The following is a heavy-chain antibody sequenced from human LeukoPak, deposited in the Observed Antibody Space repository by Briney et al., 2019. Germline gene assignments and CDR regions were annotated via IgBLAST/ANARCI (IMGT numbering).Heavy chain of an antibody. CDR2: ISYDGSNK. Sequence: GRSLRLSCAASGFTFSSYAMHWVRQAPGKGLEWVAVISYDGSNKYYADSVKGRFTISRDNSKNTLYLQMNSLRAEDTAVYYCARVYYAAMYGYCDYWGQGTLVTVSS. V-gene: IGHV3-30-3*01. J-gene: IGHJ4*02. CDR3: ARVYYAAMYGYCDY. CDR1: GFTFSSYA. D-gene: IGHD3-10*01.